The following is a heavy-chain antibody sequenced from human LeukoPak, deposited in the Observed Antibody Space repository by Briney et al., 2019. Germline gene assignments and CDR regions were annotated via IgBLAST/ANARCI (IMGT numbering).Heavy chain of an antibody. CDR1: GFTFSNAW. CDR3: TSITPAGYLDY. V-gene: IGHV3-15*01. Sequence: PGGSLRLSCAASGFTFSNAWMSWVRQAPGKGLEWVGRIKSKTDGATTDYAAPVKGRFTISGDDSKNTLYLQMNGLKSEDTAVYYCTSITPAGYLDYWGQGTLVTVSS. J-gene: IGHJ4*02. CDR2: IKSKTDGATT. D-gene: IGHD6-13*01.